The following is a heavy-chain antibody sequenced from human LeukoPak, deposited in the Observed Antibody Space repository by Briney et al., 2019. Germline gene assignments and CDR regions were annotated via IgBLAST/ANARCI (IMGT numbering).Heavy chain of an antibody. V-gene: IGHV3-7*01. CDR2: IKQDGNEK. CDR3: ARDGAFRIYDY. D-gene: IGHD3-3*02. J-gene: IGHJ4*02. Sequence: PGGSLRLSCAASGFTFSSYWMTWVRQAPGKGLEWVVSIKQDGNEKYYVDSVKGRFTISRDNARNSLYLQMSSLRADDTAVYYCARDGAFRIYDYWGQGTLVTVSS. CDR1: GFTFSSYW.